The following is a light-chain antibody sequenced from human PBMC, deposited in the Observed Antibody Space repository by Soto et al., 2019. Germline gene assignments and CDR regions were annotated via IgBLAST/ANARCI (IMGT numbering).Light chain of an antibody. CDR3: QHLNSYPIT. Sequence: IQLTQFPSSLSASVGCRVTITFGASQGVSSHLAWHQQKPGKAPKLLIYEVSTLQSGVPSRFSGSGSGTEFTLTISSLQPEDFATYYCQHLNSYPITFGQGTRLEIK. CDR1: QGVSSH. CDR2: EVS. V-gene: IGKV1-9*01. J-gene: IGKJ5*01.